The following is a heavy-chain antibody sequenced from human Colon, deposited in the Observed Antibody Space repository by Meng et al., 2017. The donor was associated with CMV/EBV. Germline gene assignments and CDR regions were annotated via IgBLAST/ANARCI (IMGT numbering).Heavy chain of an antibody. D-gene: IGHD6-19*01. CDR1: GGSLTNYH. CDR2: VFHSGST. V-gene: IGHV4-59*01. CDR3: ARRSVSGPPESFFDP. J-gene: IGHJ5*02. Sequence: SETLSLTCTVFGGSLTNYHWARFRQSPGKGLEWIGYVFHSGSTKYSPSLKSRVTISVDTSKNQFPLILNSVTPADTAVYYCARRSVSGPPESFFDPWGQGTLVTVSS.